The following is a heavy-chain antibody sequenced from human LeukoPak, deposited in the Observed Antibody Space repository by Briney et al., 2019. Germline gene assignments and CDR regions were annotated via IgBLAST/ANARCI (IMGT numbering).Heavy chain of an antibody. J-gene: IGHJ6*04. Sequence: GGSLRLSCAASGFTFSSYEINWDRQAPGKGLEWVSYISSSGSTVYYADSVKGRFTISRDNAKNSLYLQMNSLRAEDTAVYYCAREGYCSSSSCYGAGYYYGMDVWGKGTTVTVSS. V-gene: IGHV3-48*03. CDR3: AREGYCSSSSCYGAGYYYGMDV. D-gene: IGHD2-2*01. CDR1: GFTFSSYE. CDR2: ISSSGSTV.